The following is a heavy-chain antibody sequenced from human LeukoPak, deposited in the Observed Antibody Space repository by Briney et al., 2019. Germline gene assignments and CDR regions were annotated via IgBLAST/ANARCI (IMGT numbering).Heavy chain of an antibody. CDR2: VNNDGRET. D-gene: IGHD3/OR15-3a*01. J-gene: IGHJ5*02. V-gene: IGHV3-74*01. Sequence: GGSLRLSCTASGFSFSSYWIHWVRQAPGKALVWVSYVNNDGRETAHADSVKGRFTISRDNARNTVFLQMNSLRADDTAVYYCARGTGGLDPWGQGTLVIVSS. CDR1: GFSFSSYW. CDR3: ARGTGGLDP.